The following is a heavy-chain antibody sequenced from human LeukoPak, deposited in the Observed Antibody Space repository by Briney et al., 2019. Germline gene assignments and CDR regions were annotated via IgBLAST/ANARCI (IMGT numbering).Heavy chain of an antibody. V-gene: IGHV3-48*03. CDR3: ARARGGSNSDY. CDR2: ISSSGSTI. D-gene: IGHD1-26*01. Sequence: AGSLRLSCAASGFTFSSYEMNWVRQAPGKGLEWVSYISSSGSTIYYADSVKGRFTISRDNAKNSLYLQMNSLRADDTAVYYCARARGGSNSDYWGQGTLVTVSS. J-gene: IGHJ4*02. CDR1: GFTFSSYE.